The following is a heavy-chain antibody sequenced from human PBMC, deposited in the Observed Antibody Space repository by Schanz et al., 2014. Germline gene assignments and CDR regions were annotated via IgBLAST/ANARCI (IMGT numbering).Heavy chain of an antibody. CDR3: ARDRRNADLDY. V-gene: IGHV3-23*01. D-gene: IGHD1-1*01. Sequence: EVHLLESGGGLVQPGGSLRLSCAASEFTFSTDAMSWVRQAPGKGLEWVSAISGGGGTTYYTDSVKGRFTISRDNSKSTLYVEMNSLRVEDTALYYCARDRRNADLDYWGQGTLVTVSS. J-gene: IGHJ4*02. CDR1: EFTFSTDA. CDR2: ISGGGGTT.